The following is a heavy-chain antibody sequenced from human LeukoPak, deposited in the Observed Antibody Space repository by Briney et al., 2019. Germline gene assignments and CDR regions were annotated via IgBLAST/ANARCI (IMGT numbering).Heavy chain of an antibody. CDR1: GFTFSDYY. D-gene: IGHD6-19*01. CDR3: ASTQARVRRKNLAVAGT. Sequence: GGSLRLSCAASGFTFSDYYMSWIRQAPGKGLEWVSYISSSGSTIYYADSVKGRFTVSRDNAKNSLYLQMNSLRAEDTAVYYCASTQARVRRKNLAVAGTWGQGTLVTVSS. J-gene: IGHJ4*02. V-gene: IGHV3-11*04. CDR2: ISSSGSTI.